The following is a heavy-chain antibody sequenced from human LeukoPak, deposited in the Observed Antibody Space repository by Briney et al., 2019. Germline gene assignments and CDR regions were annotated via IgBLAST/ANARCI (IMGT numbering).Heavy chain of an antibody. CDR1: GYTFTGYY. Sequence: ASVKVSCKASGYTFTGYYMHWVRQAPGQGLEWMGWINPNSGGTNHAQKFQDRVTMTRDTSISTAYMELSRLRFDDTAVYYCARSTVLWFGESNADYYYGMAVWGQGTAVTVSS. D-gene: IGHD3-10*01. CDR2: INPNSGGT. CDR3: ARSTVLWFGESNADYYYGMAV. V-gene: IGHV1-2*02. J-gene: IGHJ6*02.